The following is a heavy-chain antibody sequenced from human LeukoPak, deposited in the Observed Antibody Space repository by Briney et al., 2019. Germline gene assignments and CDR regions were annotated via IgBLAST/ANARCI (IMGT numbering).Heavy chain of an antibody. D-gene: IGHD1-7*01. CDR2: ISSRSTYT. J-gene: IGHJ5*02. CDR1: VFTLSYYY. CDR3: ARAKGWNYVAFGH. V-gene: IGHV3-11*06. Sequence: PGGSLRLSCAASVFTLSYYYMCWIRQAPGEGLEWVSYISSRSTYTNYADSVKGRFTISRDNAKNSLYLQMNSLRADDTAVYYCARAKGWNYVAFGHWGQGTLVTVSS.